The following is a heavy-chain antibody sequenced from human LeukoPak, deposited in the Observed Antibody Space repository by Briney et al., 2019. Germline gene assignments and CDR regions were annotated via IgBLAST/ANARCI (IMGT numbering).Heavy chain of an antibody. D-gene: IGHD3-16*02. CDR2: ISGSDGTS. V-gene: IGHV3-23*01. CDR3: AKSSGVGGYTRYKGFDQ. CDR1: GFTFSSFA. J-gene: IGHJ4*02. Sequence: GGSLRLSCAASGFTFSSFAMNWVRQAPGKGLEWVSSISGSDGTSHYADFVKCGFTISRDNSKNTLYLQMNSLRAEDTAAYYCAKSSGVGGYTRYKGFDQWGQGTLVVVSS.